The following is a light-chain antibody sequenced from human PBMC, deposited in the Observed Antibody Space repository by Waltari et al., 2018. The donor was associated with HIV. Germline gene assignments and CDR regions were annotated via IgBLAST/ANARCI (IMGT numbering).Light chain of an antibody. V-gene: IGKV1-5*03. J-gene: IGKJ2*01. Sequence: DIQMTQSPSTLSASVGTRVTITCRASQTISSRLAWYQQKPGKAPRLLISKASDLETGFPSTFSGSGSGTEFTLTISSLQPDDFASYYCQQYYSDPYTFGQGTKLEIK. CDR1: QTISSR. CDR2: KAS. CDR3: QQYYSDPYT.